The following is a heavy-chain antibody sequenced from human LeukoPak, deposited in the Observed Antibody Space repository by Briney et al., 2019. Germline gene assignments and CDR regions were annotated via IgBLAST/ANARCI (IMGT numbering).Heavy chain of an antibody. CDR3: ARGVRGSTSWNSYYNYFYLDV. D-gene: IGHD1-7*01. V-gene: IGHV4-34*01. CDR1: DGSFSDYY. J-gene: IGHJ6*03. Sequence: SETLSLTCAVLDGSFSDYYWSWVRQPPGKGLECIGDINYRGRTNYYPSLTSRAALSIDTSKNQCSLKLSSVTVADTAVYYCARGVRGSTSWNSYYNYFYLDVWGKGTTVTVSS. CDR2: INYRGRT.